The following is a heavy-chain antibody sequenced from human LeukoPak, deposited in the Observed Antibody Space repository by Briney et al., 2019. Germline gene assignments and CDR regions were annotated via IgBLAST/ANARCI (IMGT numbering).Heavy chain of an antibody. CDR2: IIPIFGTA. V-gene: IGHV1-69*01. CDR3: AIRGTYYYGSGSYWNWFDP. Sequence: SVKVSCRASGGTFSSYAISWVRQAPGQGLEWMGGIIPIFGTANYAQKFQGRVTITADESTSTAYMELSSLRSEDTAVYYCAIRGTYYYGSGSYWNWFDPWGQGTLVTVSS. D-gene: IGHD3-10*01. CDR1: GGTFSSYA. J-gene: IGHJ5*02.